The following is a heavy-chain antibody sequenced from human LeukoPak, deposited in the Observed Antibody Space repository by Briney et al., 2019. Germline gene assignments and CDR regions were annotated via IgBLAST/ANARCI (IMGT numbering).Heavy chain of an antibody. J-gene: IGHJ4*02. CDR1: GGSISSYY. CDR2: IYYSGST. D-gene: IGHD1-26*01. Sequence: SETLSLTCTVSGGSISSYYWSWIRQPPGKGLEWIGYIYYSGSTNYNPSLKGRVTISVDTSKNQFSLKLSSVTAADTAVYYCALIVGATLRASDYWGQGTLVTVSS. V-gene: IGHV4-59*08. CDR3: ALIVGATLRASDY.